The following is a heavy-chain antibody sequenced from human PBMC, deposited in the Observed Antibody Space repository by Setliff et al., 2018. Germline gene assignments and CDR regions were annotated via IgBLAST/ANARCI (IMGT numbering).Heavy chain of an antibody. Sequence: SETLSLTCAVSGAAISTYHWSWLRQPPGKGLEWIGYVSYGGGTKYNPSLESRVTISLDTPENQFSLKLTSVTAADTAVYYCARTGTTYYYSCMDVWGEGTTVTVSS. CDR3: ARTGTTYYYSCMDV. CDR1: GAAISTYH. J-gene: IGHJ6*03. V-gene: IGHV4-59*08. D-gene: IGHD3-16*01. CDR2: VSYGGGT.